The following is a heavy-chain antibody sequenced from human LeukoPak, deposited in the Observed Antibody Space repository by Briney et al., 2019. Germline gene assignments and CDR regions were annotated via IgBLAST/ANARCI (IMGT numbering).Heavy chain of an antibody. CDR1: GGSISSYY. D-gene: IGHD3-3*01. J-gene: IGHJ6*02. Sequence: SETLSLTCTVSGGSISSYYWSRIRQPPGKGLEWIGYIYYSGSTNYNPSLKSRVTISVDTSKNQFSLKLSSVTAADTAVYYCARDSDFWSGSHTYGMDVWGQGTTVTVSS. V-gene: IGHV4-59*01. CDR2: IYYSGST. CDR3: ARDSDFWSGSHTYGMDV.